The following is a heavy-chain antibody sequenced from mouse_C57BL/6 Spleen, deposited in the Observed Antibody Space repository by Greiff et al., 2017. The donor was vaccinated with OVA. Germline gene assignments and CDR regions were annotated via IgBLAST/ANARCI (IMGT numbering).Heavy chain of an antibody. V-gene: IGHV1-53*01. CDR3: ARGSPIYYDYDEAWFAY. CDR2: INPSNGGT. D-gene: IGHD2-4*01. J-gene: IGHJ3*01. CDR1: GYTFTSYW. Sequence: QVQLQQPGTELVKPGASVKLSCKASGYTFTSYWMHWVKQRPGQGLEWIGNINPSNGGTNYNEKFKSKATLTVDKSSSTAYMQLSSLTAEDSAVYYCARGSPIYYDYDEAWFAYWGQGTLVTVSA.